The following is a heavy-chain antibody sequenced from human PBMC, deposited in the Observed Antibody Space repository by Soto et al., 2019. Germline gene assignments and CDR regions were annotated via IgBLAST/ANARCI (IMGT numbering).Heavy chain of an antibody. CDR1: GYNFISYG. V-gene: IGHV1-18*01. J-gene: IGHJ6*04. Sequence: SVKVSCKASGYNFISYGITWVRQAPGQGLEWMGWISGYNGNTNYEQRLQGRVTMTTDTSTNTAYMELRSLRSDDTAVYYCARDLDEDNSSYYFASPSRFYHNGMDVRGKALTDTVSS. D-gene: IGHD3-22*01. CDR3: ARDLDEDNSSYYFASPSRFYHNGMDV. CDR2: ISGYNGNT.